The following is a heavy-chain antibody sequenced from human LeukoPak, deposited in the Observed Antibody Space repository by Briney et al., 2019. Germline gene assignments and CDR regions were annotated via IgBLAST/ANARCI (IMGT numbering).Heavy chain of an antibody. D-gene: IGHD3-3*01. V-gene: IGHV1-2*02. CDR1: GYTFTGYY. Sequence: ASVKVSCKASGYTFTGYYMHWVRQAPGQGLEWTGWINPNSGGTNYAQKFQGRVTMTRDTSISTAYMELSRLRSDDTAVYYCARVTDYDFWSGYNYYYYMDVWGKGTTVTVSS. CDR2: INPNSGGT. CDR3: ARVTDYDFWSGYNYYYYMDV. J-gene: IGHJ6*03.